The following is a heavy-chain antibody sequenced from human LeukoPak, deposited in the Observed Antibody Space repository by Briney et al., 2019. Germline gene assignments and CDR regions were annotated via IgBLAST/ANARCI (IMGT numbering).Heavy chain of an antibody. J-gene: IGHJ5*02. CDR1: GYTFTGYY. V-gene: IGHV1-46*01. CDR2: INPSGGST. CDR3: ASESPYCGGDCYSGWFDP. D-gene: IGHD2-21*02. Sequence: ASVKVSCKASGYTFTGYYMHWVRQAPGQGLEWMGIINPSGGSTSYAQKFQGRVTMTRDTSTSTVYMELSSLRSEDTAVYYCASESPYCGGDCYSGWFDPWGQGTLVTVSS.